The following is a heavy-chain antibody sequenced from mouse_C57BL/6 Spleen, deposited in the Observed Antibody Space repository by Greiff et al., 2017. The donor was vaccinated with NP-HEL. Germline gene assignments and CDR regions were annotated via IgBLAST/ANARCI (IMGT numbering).Heavy chain of an antibody. CDR1: GFTFSDYY. Sequence: EVKLVESEGGLVQPGSSMKLSCTASGFTFSDYYMAWVRQVPEKGLEWVANINYDGSSTYYLDSLKSRFIISSDNAKNILYLQMSSLKSEDTATYYCARARELYPYYYAMDYWGQGTSVTVSS. V-gene: IGHV5-16*01. J-gene: IGHJ4*01. CDR3: ARARELYPYYYAMDY. CDR2: INYDGSST.